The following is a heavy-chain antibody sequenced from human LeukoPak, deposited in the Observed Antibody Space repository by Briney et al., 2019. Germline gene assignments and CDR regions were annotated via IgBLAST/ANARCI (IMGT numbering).Heavy chain of an antibody. V-gene: IGHV3-30-3*01. CDR2: ISYDGSNK. CDR1: GFTFSSYA. D-gene: IGHD6-25*01. CDR3: ASPRAYSSGWEFDY. Sequence: PGRSLRLSCAASGFTFSSYAMHWVRQAPGKGLEWVAVISYDGSNKYYADSVKGRFTISRDNSKNTLYLQMNSLRAEDTAVYYCASPRAYSSGWEFDYWGQGTLVTVSS. J-gene: IGHJ4*02.